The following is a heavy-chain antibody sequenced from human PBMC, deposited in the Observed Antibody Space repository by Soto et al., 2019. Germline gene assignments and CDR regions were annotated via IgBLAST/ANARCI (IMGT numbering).Heavy chain of an antibody. CDR2: LFYSGST. CDR1: GGSISSSSYY. J-gene: IGHJ4*02. V-gene: IGHV4-39*02. D-gene: IGHD2-2*01. CDR3: ARDLLWSFDY. Sequence: SETLSLTCTVSGGSISSSSYYWGWIRQPPGKGLEWIGSLFYSGSTYYNPSLKGRLTISVDTSKNQFSLKLSSVTAADTAVYYCARDLLWSFDYWGQGTLVTVSS.